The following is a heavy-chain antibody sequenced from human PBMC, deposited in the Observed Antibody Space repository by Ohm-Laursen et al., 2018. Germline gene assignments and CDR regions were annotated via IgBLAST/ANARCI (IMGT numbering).Heavy chain of an antibody. V-gene: IGHV3-33*01. J-gene: IGHJ4*02. Sequence: SLRLSCAASGFTFSSYGMHWVRQAPGKGLEWGAGIWYDGSNKYYADSVKGRFTISRDNSKNTLYLQMNSLRAEETAVYYCARASSSIAVAGLDYWGQGTLVTVSS. CDR2: IWYDGSNK. D-gene: IGHD6-19*01. CDR3: ARASSSIAVAGLDY. CDR1: GFTFSSYG.